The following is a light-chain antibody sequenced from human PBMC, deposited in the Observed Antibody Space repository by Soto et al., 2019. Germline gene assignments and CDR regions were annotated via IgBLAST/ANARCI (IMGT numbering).Light chain of an antibody. CDR2: AAS. CDR3: QQSYSTVYT. V-gene: IGKV1-39*01. Sequence: DIQMTQSPSSLSASVGDRVTITCRASQSISGYLNWYQQKPGKAPKLLIYAASSLQSGVPSRFSGSGSGTDFTLTISSLQPEDFATYYCQQSYSTVYTFGQGTKLEIK. J-gene: IGKJ2*01. CDR1: QSISGY.